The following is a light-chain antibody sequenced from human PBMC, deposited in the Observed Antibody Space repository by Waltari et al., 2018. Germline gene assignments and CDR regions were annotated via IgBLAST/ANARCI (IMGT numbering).Light chain of an antibody. CDR1: QSVSSN. V-gene: IGKV3-15*01. CDR2: GAS. CDR3: QQYSNRPPIT. Sequence: EIAMTQSPATLSVSPGDRVTLSCRASQSVSSNLAWYQQKPGQVPRLLIYGASTRATGISARFSGSGSGTEFTLTISSLQSEDIAVYFCQQYSNRPPITFGQGTRLEIK. J-gene: IGKJ5*01.